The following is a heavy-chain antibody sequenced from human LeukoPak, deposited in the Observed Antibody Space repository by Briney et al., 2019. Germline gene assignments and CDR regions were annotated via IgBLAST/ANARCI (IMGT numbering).Heavy chain of an antibody. CDR1: GFTFSSYA. V-gene: IGHV3-23*01. CDR2: ITGSGGRT. J-gene: IGHJ4*02. D-gene: IGHD2-21*01. Sequence: PGGSLRLSCAASGFTFSSYAMNWVRQAPGKGLEWVSAITGSGGRTYYADSVKGRFTISRDNSKNTLYLQMNSLRAEDTAIYYCAKAPVTTCRGAYCYPFDYWGQGTLVTVSS. CDR3: AKAPVTTCRGAYCYPFDY.